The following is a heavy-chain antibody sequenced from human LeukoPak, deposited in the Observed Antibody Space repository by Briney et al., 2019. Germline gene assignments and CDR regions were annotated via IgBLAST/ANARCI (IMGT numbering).Heavy chain of an antibody. CDR2: INDGNGNT. D-gene: IGHD6-13*01. J-gene: IGHJ5*02. CDR1: GYTFTTYA. V-gene: IGHV1-3*01. Sequence: ASVKVSCKASGYTFTTYAIHWVRQAPGQTLEWMGWINDGNGNTNGNGNTKYSQKFQGRVTITRDTSASTAYMEVSSLRSEDTAVYYCARDRGYSSSGFDPWGQGTLVTVSS. CDR3: ARDRGYSSSGFDP.